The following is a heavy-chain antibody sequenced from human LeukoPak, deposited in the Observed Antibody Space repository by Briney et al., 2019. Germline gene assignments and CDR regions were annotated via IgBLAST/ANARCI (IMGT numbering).Heavy chain of an antibody. J-gene: IGHJ4*02. D-gene: IGHD5-24*01. Sequence: SVKVSCKASGGTFSSYAISWVRQAPGQGLEWMGGIIPIFGTANYAQKFQGRVTITADKSTSTAYMELSSLRSEDTAVYYCARVGHRDEDHFDYWGQGTLVTVSS. CDR1: GGTFSSYA. V-gene: IGHV1-69*06. CDR3: ARVGHRDEDHFDY. CDR2: IIPIFGTA.